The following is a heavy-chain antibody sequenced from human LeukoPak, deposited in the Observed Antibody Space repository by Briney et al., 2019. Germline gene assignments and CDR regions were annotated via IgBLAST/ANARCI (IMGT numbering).Heavy chain of an antibody. V-gene: IGHV4-38-2*01. D-gene: IGHD3-22*01. Sequence: SETLSLTCAVSGYSISSGYYRGWIRQPPGKGLEWIGCIYHSGSTYYNPSLKSRVTISVDTSKNQFSLKLSSVTAADTAVYYCARHTDSSGYYPHIWGQGTMVTVSS. CDR1: GYSISSGYY. CDR2: IYHSGST. J-gene: IGHJ3*02. CDR3: ARHTDSSGYYPHI.